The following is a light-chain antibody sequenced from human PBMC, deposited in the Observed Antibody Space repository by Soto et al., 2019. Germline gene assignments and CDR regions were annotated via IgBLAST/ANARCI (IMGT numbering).Light chain of an antibody. CDR3: SSSAGIYHYLV. CDR2: EVN. V-gene: IGLV2-8*01. J-gene: IGLJ3*02. Sequence: QSVLTQPPSASGSPGQSVTISCTGTSIDIGGYNSVSWYQQHPGKAPRLMIYEVNKRPSGVPDRFSGSKSGYTASLTVSGLQTDDEAFYYCSSSAGIYHYLVFGGGTKLAAL. CDR1: SIDIGGYNS.